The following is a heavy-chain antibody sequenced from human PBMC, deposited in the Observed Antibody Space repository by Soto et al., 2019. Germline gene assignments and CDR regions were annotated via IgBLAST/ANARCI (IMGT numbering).Heavy chain of an antibody. CDR3: AKHRLARGIDY. J-gene: IGHJ4*02. CDR1: GFTFSNYD. CDR2: VDSAGST. Sequence: PVGTLGLSCVASGFTFSNYDMSWVRQAPGKGLEWVSTVDSAGSTYYADSVTGRFTISRDNSRNTLSLQMNSLRAEDTAVYYCAKHRLARGIDYWGQGTPVTVSS. D-gene: IGHD3-10*01. V-gene: IGHV3-23*01.